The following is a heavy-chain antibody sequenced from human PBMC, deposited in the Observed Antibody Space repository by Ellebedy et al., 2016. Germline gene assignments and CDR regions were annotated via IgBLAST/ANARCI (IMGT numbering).Heavy chain of an antibody. Sequence: GGSLRLXXAASGFTFSSYAMSWVRQAPGKGLEWVSAISGSGGSTYYPGSVKGRFTISRENAKNSLYLQMNSLRAGDTAVYYCARTDSRYYYYMDVWGKGTTVTVSS. D-gene: IGHD1-1*01. J-gene: IGHJ6*03. CDR1: GFTFSSYA. CDR2: ISGSGGST. V-gene: IGHV3-23*01. CDR3: ARTDSRYYYYMDV.